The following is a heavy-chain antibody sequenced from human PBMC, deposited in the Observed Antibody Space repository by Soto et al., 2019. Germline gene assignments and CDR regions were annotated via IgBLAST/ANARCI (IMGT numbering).Heavy chain of an antibody. J-gene: IGHJ6*02. CDR3: AKDTSLFGGMDV. V-gene: IGHV3-43*01. Sequence: GGSLRLSCAASGFTFDDYTMHWVRQAPGKGLEWFSLISWDGGSTYYADSVKGRFTISRDNSKNSLYLQMNSLRTEDIALYYCAKDTSLFGGMDVSGQGTTVTVAS. D-gene: IGHD3-3*01. CDR2: ISWDGGST. CDR1: GFTFDDYT.